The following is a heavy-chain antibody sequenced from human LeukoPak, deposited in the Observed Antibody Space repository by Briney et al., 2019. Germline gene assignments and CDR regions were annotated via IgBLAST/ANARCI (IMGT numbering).Heavy chain of an antibody. CDR3: ARVNCGSCSMDGWFDS. V-gene: IGHV4-38-2*01. D-gene: IGHD2-15*01. J-gene: IGHJ5*01. Sequence: SETLSLTCAVSGESFSGYFWTWIRQPPGKGLEWIGSIYHSGSTYHVPSLKSRVTISIDTSKNQFSLNLRSVTAADTAVYYCARVNCGSCSMDGWFDSWGQGTLVTVSS. CDR1: GESFSGYF. CDR2: IYHSGST.